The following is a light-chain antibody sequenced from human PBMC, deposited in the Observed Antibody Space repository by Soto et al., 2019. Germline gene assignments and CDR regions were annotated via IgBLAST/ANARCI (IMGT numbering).Light chain of an antibody. CDR1: QSISSY. V-gene: IGKV1-39*01. Sequence: DIQMTQSPSSLSASVGDRVTITCRASQSISSYLNWYQQKPGKAPKLLIYAASSLQSGVPSRFSGSGSGTDFTLTISSLQPEDVATYYCQKYDSEPRTFGQGTKVDIK. J-gene: IGKJ1*01. CDR3: QKYDSEPRT. CDR2: AAS.